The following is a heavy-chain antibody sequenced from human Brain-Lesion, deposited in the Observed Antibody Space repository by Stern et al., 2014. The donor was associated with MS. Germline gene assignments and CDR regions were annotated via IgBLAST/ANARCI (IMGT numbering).Heavy chain of an antibody. V-gene: IGHV4-61*02. D-gene: IGHD2-2*01. Sequence: QVQLQESGPGLVKPSQTLSLSCTVSGGSISSGGYYWSRIRQPAGKGLEWIGRIFNRGSTSYNPSHKSRVPISIDTSKNQFSMRLNSMTAADTAVYYCARGRVVPGFQYYATDVWGQGTTVIVSS. J-gene: IGHJ6*02. CDR2: IFNRGST. CDR1: GGSISSGGYY. CDR3: ARGRVVPGFQYYATDV.